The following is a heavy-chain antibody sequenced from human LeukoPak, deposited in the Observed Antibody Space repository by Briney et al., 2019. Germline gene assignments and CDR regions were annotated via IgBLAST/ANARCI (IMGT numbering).Heavy chain of an antibody. J-gene: IGHJ3*01. D-gene: IGHD3-22*01. V-gene: IGHV4-39*01. Sequence: SETLSLTCAVSGGSISSTSYYWAWIRQPPGKGLEWIGTIYYSGSTYHNPSLKSRVTISVDTSRNQFSLKLSSVDAADTAVYYCAKAGVRYFDSSGLYAFDFRGQGTTVTVSS. CDR1: GGSISSTSYY. CDR3: AKAGVRYFDSSGLYAFDF. CDR2: IYYSGST.